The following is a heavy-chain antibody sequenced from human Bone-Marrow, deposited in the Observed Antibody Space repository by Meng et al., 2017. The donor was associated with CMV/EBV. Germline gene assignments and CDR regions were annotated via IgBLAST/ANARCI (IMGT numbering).Heavy chain of an antibody. CDR2: ISDNGYSI. CDR1: GFTFTDFY. D-gene: IGHD6-13*01. CDR3: ASSRFGIAAAGTRN. Sequence: GGSLRLSCAASGFTFTDFYMSWIRQAPGKGLEWISYISDNGYSIYYVESVKGRFTISRDNAKNSLYLQMNSLRAEDTAVYYCASSRFGIAAAGTRNWGQGTLVTVSS. V-gene: IGHV3-11*01. J-gene: IGHJ4*02.